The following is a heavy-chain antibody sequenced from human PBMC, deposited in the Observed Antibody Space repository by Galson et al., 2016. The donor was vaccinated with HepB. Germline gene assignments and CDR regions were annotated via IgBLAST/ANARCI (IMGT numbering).Heavy chain of an antibody. CDR3: ARHVAVPGTRGFDS. CDR1: GDSMTSNW. D-gene: IGHD6-19*01. Sequence: SETLSLTCTVSGDSMTSNWWSWVRQPPGQALDWIGEAYHSGSTHYNPSLNNRVTLSIDTSNNQFSLELNFVTAADTASYYCARHVAVPGTRGFDSWGQGTLVTVSS. J-gene: IGHJ4*02. V-gene: IGHV4-4*02. CDR2: AYHSGST.